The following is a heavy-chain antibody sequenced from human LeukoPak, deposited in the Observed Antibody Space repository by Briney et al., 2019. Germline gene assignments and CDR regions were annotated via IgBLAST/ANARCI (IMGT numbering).Heavy chain of an antibody. CDR1: GYTVTELS. D-gene: IGHD5-18*01. Sequence: ASVKVSCKVSGYTVTELSMHWVRQSPGKGLEWMGGFHPEDGETIYAQKFQGRVTITADESTSTAYMELSSLRSDDTAVYYCARGLKQTKPPPAMATLGYWGQGTLVTVSS. V-gene: IGHV1-24*01. J-gene: IGHJ4*02. CDR3: ARGLKQTKPPPAMATLGY. CDR2: FHPEDGET.